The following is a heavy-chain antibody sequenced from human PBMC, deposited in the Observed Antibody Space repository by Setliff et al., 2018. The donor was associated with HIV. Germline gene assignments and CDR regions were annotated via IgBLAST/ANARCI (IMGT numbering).Heavy chain of an antibody. D-gene: IGHD2-21*02. CDR2: IWSDESHK. CDR3: ARDVSPIVVVTAPDY. J-gene: IGHJ4*02. Sequence: PGGSLRLSCAGYGHTFNKYGMHWVRQAPGKGLEWVALIWSDESHKYYANSVKGRFTISRDNPKNTVYLQMRSLRPDDTAVYYCARDVSPIVVVTAPDYWGQGTLVTVSS. CDR1: GHTFNKYG. V-gene: IGHV3-33*08.